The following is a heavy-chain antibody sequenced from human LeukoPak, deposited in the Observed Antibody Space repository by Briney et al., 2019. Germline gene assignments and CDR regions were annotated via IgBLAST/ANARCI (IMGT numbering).Heavy chain of an antibody. CDR2: MRSDGSDE. CDR1: GFSFRSSA. V-gene: IGHV3-30*02. J-gene: IGHJ4*02. Sequence: GGSLRLSCAASGFSFRSSAMHWVRQAPGKGLEWMAFMRSDGSDEHYADSVKGRFTISRDNSHNTLYLQMNSLRSEDTAVYYCAKDLGLQVGASPFDYWGQGTLVTVSS. CDR3: AKDLGLQVGASPFDY. D-gene: IGHD1-26*01.